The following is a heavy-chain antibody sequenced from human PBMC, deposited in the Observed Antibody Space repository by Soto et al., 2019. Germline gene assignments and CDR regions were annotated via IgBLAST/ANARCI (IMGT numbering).Heavy chain of an antibody. CDR2: IYPGDHET. J-gene: IGHJ4*02. CDR1: GYTFSSFW. CDR3: ARSPRSSPYFDY. D-gene: IGHD6-13*01. V-gene: IGHV5-51*01. Sequence: GESLKISCQCSGYTFSSFWIGWVRQLPGKGLEWMGIIYPGDHETRYSPSFHGKVTISADKSINTAYLQWNSLEASDTAFYFCARSPRSSPYFDYWGQGALVTVSS.